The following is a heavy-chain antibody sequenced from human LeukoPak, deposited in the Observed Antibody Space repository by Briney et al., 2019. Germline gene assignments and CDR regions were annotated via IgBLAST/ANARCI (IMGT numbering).Heavy chain of an antibody. CDR3: AKDARRTSGWYFFDY. V-gene: IGHV3-23*01. CDR1: GFTFSSYA. CDR2: ISGSGGST. Sequence: GGSLRLSCAASGFTFSSYAMSWVRQAPGKGLEWVSLISGSGGSTYYADSVKGRFTISRDNSKNTLFLQMNSLRAEDTAVYYCAKDARRTSGWYFFDYWGQGSLVTVSS. J-gene: IGHJ4*02. D-gene: IGHD6-19*01.